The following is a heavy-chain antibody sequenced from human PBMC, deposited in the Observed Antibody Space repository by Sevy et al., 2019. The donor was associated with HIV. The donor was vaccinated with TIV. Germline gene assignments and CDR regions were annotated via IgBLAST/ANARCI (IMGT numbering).Heavy chain of an antibody. CDR2: IYYSGCT. CDR3: ARDLRAAGFDY. V-gene: IGHV4-31*03. D-gene: IGHD6-19*01. Sequence: SETLSLTCTVSGGSISSGGYYWSWIRQHPGKGLEWIGYIYYSGCTYYNPSLKSRVTISVDTSKNQFSLKLSAVTAADTAVYYCARDLRAAGFDYWGQGTLVTVSS. CDR1: GGSISSGGYY. J-gene: IGHJ4*02.